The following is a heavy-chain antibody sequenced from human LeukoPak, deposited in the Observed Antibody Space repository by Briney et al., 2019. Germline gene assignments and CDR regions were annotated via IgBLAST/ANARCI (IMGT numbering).Heavy chain of an antibody. CDR2: ISGSGGST. CDR1: GLTFSSYA. Sequence: GGSLRLSCAASGLTFSSYAMSWVRQAPGEGLEWVSTISGSGGSTDYADSVKGRFTISRDSAKNSLYLQMNSLRAEDTAVYYCARVRVGSSGWYQGYYYYMDVWGKGTTVTVSS. CDR3: ARVRVGSSGWYQGYYYYMDV. V-gene: IGHV3-23*01. D-gene: IGHD6-19*01. J-gene: IGHJ6*03.